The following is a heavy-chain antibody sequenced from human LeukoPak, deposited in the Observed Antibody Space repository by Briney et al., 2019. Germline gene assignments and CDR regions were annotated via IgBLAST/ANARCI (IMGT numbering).Heavy chain of an antibody. V-gene: IGHV3-48*03. CDR2: ISSSGSTI. Sequence: GGSLRLSCAASGFTFSSYEMNWVRQAPGKGPEWVSYISSSGSTIYYADSVKGRFTISRDNAKNSLYLQMNSLRAEDTAVYYCAREKQYYDILTGYSGYYYGMDVWGQGTTVTVSS. CDR1: GFTFSSYE. D-gene: IGHD3-9*01. CDR3: AREKQYYDILTGYSGYYYGMDV. J-gene: IGHJ6*02.